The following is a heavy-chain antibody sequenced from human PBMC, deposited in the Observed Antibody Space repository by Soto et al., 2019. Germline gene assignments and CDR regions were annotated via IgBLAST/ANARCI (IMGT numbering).Heavy chain of an antibody. J-gene: IGHJ4*02. D-gene: IGHD3-16*02. CDR1: GFTFSNYA. CDR2: IIGSSVYI. V-gene: IGHV3-21*01. Sequence: NPGGSLRLSCVGSGFTFSNYAMNWVRQAPGQGLEWVASIIGSSVYIHYADSVKGRFTVSRDNDKNSVFLQMDSLRAEDTAMYYCARGFEDYVWGTYPSQYWGQGILVTVSS. CDR3: ARGFEDYVWGTYPSQY.